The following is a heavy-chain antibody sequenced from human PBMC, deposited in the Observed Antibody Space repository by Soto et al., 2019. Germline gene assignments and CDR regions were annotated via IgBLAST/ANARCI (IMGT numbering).Heavy chain of an antibody. V-gene: IGHV4-59*01. CDR1: GGSISSYY. Sequence: LSLTCTVSGGSISSYYWSWIRQPPGKGLEWIGYIYYSGSTNYNPSLKSRVTISVDTSKNQFSLKLSSVTAADTAVYYCARGTMVRGVIFPWFDPWGQGTLVTVSS. CDR3: ARGTMVRGVIFPWFDP. D-gene: IGHD3-10*01. CDR2: IYYSGST. J-gene: IGHJ5*02.